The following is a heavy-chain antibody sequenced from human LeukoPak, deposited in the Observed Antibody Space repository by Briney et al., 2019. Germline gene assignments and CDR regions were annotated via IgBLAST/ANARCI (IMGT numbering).Heavy chain of an antibody. CDR1: GFTFSHYW. CDR3: AKDDNSWSLDY. V-gene: IGHV3-7*01. J-gene: IGHJ4*02. D-gene: IGHD6-13*01. CDR2: IKQGGSQK. Sequence: GGSLRLSCAASGFTFSHYWMSWVRQAPGKGRERVASIKQGGSQKYYGDSVKGRFNISRDNANNSLYLQMNSLRAEDTAFYYCAKDDNSWSLDYWGQGTLVTVSS.